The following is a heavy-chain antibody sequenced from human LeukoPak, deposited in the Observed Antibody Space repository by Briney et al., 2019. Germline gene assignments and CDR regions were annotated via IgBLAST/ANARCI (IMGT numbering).Heavy chain of an antibody. D-gene: IGHD6-6*01. CDR3: ARRRQYDSSLFWNFDL. Sequence: SETLSLTCAVYGGSFSGYYWSWIRQSPGKGLEWIGEINHSGSTNYNPSLKSRVTISVDTSKNQFSLKLSSVTAAHTAVYYCARRRQYDSSLFWNFDLWGRGTLVTVSS. CDR1: GGSFSGYY. CDR2: INHSGST. J-gene: IGHJ2*01. V-gene: IGHV4-34*01.